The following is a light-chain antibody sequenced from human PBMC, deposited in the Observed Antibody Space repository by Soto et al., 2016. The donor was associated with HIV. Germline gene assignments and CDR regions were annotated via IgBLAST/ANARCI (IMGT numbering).Light chain of an antibody. V-gene: IGLV3-19*01. CDR1: SLRSYY. CDR3: NSGDSSGDHLSV. J-gene: IGLJ1*01. Sequence: SSELTQDPAVSVALGQTVTITCQGDSLRSYYASWYQQKPGQAPVLVMYGKNNRPTGIPDRFSGSYSGDTASLTITGAQADDEADYYCNSGDSSGDHLSVFGSGTKVTVL. CDR2: GKN.